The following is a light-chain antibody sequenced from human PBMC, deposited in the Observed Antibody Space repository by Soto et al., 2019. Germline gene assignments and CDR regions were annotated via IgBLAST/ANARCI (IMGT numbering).Light chain of an antibody. CDR1: QIISTS. V-gene: IGKV1-5*01. CDR2: DAS. J-gene: IGKJ2*01. CDR3: QQYSSFSPYT. Sequence: DIQMTQSPSTLSASVGDRVTISCRASQIISTSLAWYQQKPGKAPNLLIHDASSLESGVPSRFSGSGSETEFTLTISSLQPDDIGTYYCQQYSSFSPYTFGQGTKLEIK.